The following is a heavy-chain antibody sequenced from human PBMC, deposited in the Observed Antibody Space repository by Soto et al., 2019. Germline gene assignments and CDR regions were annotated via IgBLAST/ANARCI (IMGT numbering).Heavy chain of an antibody. V-gene: IGHV4-39*01. CDR3: ARHESFNGWPRLIDY. J-gene: IGHJ4*02. Sequence: PSETLSLTCTVSGGSISSSTYHWGWIRQPPGQGLEWIGSINYSGTTYYNPSLESRVTISVDTSKNQFSLKLSSVTAADTAVYYCARHESFNGWPRLIDYWGQGTLVTVSS. D-gene: IGHD6-19*01. CDR2: INYSGTT. CDR1: GGSISSSTYH.